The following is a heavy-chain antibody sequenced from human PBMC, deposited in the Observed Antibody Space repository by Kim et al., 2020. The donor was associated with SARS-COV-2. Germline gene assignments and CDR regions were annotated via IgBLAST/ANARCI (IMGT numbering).Heavy chain of an antibody. CDR1: GYTFTGYY. CDR3: AIRCSSTSCFDAFDI. J-gene: IGHJ3*02. Sequence: ASVKVSCKASGYTFTGYYMHWVRQAPGQGLEWMGWINPNSGGTNYAQKFQGRVTMTRDTSISTAYMELSRLRSDDTALYYCAIRCSSTSCFDAFDIWGQGTMVTVSS. V-gene: IGHV1-2*02. D-gene: IGHD2-2*01. CDR2: INPNSGGT.